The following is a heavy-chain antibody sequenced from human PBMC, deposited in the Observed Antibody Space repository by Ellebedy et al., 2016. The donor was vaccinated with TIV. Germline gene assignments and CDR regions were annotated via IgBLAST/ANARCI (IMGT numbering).Heavy chain of an antibody. J-gene: IGHJ4*02. Sequence: GESLKISCAASGFSVSSNDMSWVRQAPGKGLEWISLIYSGGYDGDSRYYADSVRGRFTMSRDTSKNTLYLQMNSLRTEDTAVYYCAVQGPAARPADWGQGTLVTVSS. D-gene: IGHD6-6*01. V-gene: IGHV3-53*01. CDR1: GFSVSSND. CDR2: IYSGGYDGDSR. CDR3: AVQGPAARPAD.